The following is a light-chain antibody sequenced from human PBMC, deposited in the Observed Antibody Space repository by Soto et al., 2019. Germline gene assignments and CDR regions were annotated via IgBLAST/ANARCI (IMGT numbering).Light chain of an antibody. CDR1: QSVSDW. V-gene: IGKV1-5*03. Sequence: DILMTQSPSTLSASVGDRVTITCRASQSVSDWLAWYQQKPGKAPNLLIYRASHLESGVPSRFSGSGSGTEFFLTISSLQPDDFATYYCQQYTTYSVTFGQGTKVEIK. CDR2: RAS. CDR3: QQYTTYSVT. J-gene: IGKJ1*01.